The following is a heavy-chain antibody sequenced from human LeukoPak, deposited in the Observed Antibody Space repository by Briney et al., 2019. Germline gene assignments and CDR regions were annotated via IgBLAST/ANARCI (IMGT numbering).Heavy chain of an antibody. Sequence: PSETLSLTCTVSGGSISSSSYHWGWIRQPPGKGLEWIGSIYYSGSTYYNPSLKSRVTISVDTSKNQFSLKLSSVTAADTAVYYCARTRWLQLILVDYWGQGTLVTVSS. V-gene: IGHV4-39*07. CDR1: GGSISSSSYH. J-gene: IGHJ4*02. D-gene: IGHD5-24*01. CDR3: ARTRWLQLILVDY. CDR2: IYYSGST.